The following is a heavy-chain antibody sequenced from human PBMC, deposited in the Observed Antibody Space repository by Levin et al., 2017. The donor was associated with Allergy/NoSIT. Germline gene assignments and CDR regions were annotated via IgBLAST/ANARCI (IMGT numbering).Heavy chain of an antibody. V-gene: IGHV5-51*01. CDR3: ATGPGGYSYGTYFDY. Sequence: GESLKISCKGSGYSFTSYWIGWVRQMPGKGLEWMGIIYPGDSGTRYSPSFQGQVTISADKSISTAYLQWSSLKASDTAMYYCATGPGGYSYGTYFDYWGQGTLVTVSS. CDR2: IYPGDSGT. CDR1: GYSFTSYW. D-gene: IGHD5-18*01. J-gene: IGHJ4*02.